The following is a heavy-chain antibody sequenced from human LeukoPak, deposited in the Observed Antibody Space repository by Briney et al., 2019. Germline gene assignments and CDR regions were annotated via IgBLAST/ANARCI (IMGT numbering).Heavy chain of an antibody. J-gene: IGHJ3*02. CDR1: GYRFTNYW. Sequence: GESLKISCKGSGYRFTNYWIAWVRQMPGQGLEWMAIIYPGDSDARYSPSFQGQVTISVDKSISTTYLRWSSLKASDTAMYYCARRGWGFGEPKRDHDTFDIWGQGTMVTASS. V-gene: IGHV5-51*01. CDR2: IYPGDSDA. CDR3: ARRGWGFGEPKRDHDTFDI. D-gene: IGHD3-10*01.